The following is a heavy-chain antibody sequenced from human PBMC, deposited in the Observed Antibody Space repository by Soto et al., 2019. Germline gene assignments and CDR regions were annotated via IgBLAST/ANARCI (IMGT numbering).Heavy chain of an antibody. Sequence: GGSLRLSCAASGFTFSSYSMNWVRQAPGKGLEWVSSISSSSSYIYYADSVNGRFTISRDNAKNSLYLQMNSLRAEDTAVYYWATDETHCSSPGGSPLGYGMDVWGQGTTVTVSS. J-gene: IGHJ6*02. D-gene: IGHD2-2*01. CDR1: GFTFSSYS. V-gene: IGHV3-21*01. CDR3: ATDETHCSSPGGSPLGYGMDV. CDR2: ISSSSSYI.